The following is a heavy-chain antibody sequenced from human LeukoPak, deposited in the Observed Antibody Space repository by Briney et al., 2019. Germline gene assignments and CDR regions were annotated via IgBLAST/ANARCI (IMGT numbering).Heavy chain of an antibody. CDR3: GKRELWHGSGEDA. CDR2: ISGSGDRT. V-gene: IGHV3-23*01. Sequence: QPGGSLRLSCAASGFTFNNYAMSWFRQTPGKGLEWVSAISGSGDRTYYAESVKGRFSISRDNSKNTLYLQMPSLRAEDTAVYYCGKRELWHGSGEDAWGQGTTVTVSS. D-gene: IGHD3-10*01. J-gene: IGHJ6*02. CDR1: GFTFNNYA.